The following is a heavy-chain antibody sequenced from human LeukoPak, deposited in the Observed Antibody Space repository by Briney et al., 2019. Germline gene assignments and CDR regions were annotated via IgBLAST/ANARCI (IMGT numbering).Heavy chain of an antibody. Sequence: GGSPTLSCAASGFTFSSYSMNWVRHAPGNGLEWVSSISSSSSYIYYADSVKGRFTISRDNAKNSLYLQMNSLRAEDTAVYYCARTPDIVVVPASNWFDPWGQGTLVTVSS. CDR1: GFTFSSYS. D-gene: IGHD2-2*01. J-gene: IGHJ5*02. V-gene: IGHV3-21*01. CDR3: ARTPDIVVVPASNWFDP. CDR2: ISSSSSYI.